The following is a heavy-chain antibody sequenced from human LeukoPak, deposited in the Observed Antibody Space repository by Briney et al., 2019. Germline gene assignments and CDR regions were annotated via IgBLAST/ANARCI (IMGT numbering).Heavy chain of an antibody. D-gene: IGHD5-18*01. CDR3: AREEYSYGSTFDY. V-gene: IGHV1-69*06. CDR1: GGTFSSYA. Sequence: ASVKVSCKASGGTFSSYAISWVRQAPGQGLEGMGGIIPIFGTANYAQKFQGRVTITADKSTSTAYMELSSLRSEDTAVYYCAREEYSYGSTFDYWGQGTLVTVSS. J-gene: IGHJ4*02. CDR2: IIPIFGTA.